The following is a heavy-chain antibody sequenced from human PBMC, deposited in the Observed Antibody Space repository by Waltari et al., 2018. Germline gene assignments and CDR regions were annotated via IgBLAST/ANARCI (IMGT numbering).Heavy chain of an antibody. Sequence: QVQLVQSGAEVKKPGSSVKVSCKASGGTFSSYTISWVRQAPGQGLEWMGRIIPILGIANYAQKVQGRVTITADKSTSTAYMELSSLRSEDTAVYYCAREPVAAAYYYYGMDVWGQGTTVTVSS. V-gene: IGHV1-69*08. CDR2: IIPILGIA. CDR3: AREPVAAAYYYYGMDV. J-gene: IGHJ6*02. D-gene: IGHD6-19*01. CDR1: GGTFSSYT.